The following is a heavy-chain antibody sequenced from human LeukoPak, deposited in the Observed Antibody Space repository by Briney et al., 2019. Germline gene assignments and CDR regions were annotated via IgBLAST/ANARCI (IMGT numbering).Heavy chain of an antibody. D-gene: IGHD2-8*01. CDR2: IRYDGSNK. J-gene: IGHJ4*02. CDR3: AKDRGGSYCTNGVCYPDY. CDR1: GFTFSSYG. Sequence: GGSLRLSCAASGFTFSSYGMHWVRQAPGKGLEWVAFIRYDGSNKYYADSVKGRFTISRDNSKNTLYLQMNSLRAEDTAVYYCAKDRGGSYCTNGVCYPDYWGQGTLVTVSS. V-gene: IGHV3-30*02.